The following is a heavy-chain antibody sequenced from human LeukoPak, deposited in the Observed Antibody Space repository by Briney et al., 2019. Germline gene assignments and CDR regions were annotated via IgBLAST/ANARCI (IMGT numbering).Heavy chain of an antibody. J-gene: IGHJ4*02. CDR1: GFTFSSYW. CDR3: ARDRPYGGKGDFDY. V-gene: IGHV3-7*01. CDR2: IKQDGSEK. D-gene: IGHD4-23*01. Sequence: GGSLRLSCAASGFTFSSYWMSWVRQAPGKGLEWVANIKQDGSEKYYVDSVKGRFTISRDNAKNSLYLQMKSLRAEDTAVYYCARDRPYGGKGDFDYWGQGTLVTVSS.